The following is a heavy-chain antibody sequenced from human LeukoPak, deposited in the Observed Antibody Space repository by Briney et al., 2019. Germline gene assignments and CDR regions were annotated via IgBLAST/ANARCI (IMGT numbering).Heavy chain of an antibody. CDR1: GGSFSGYY. CDR2: INHSGST. Sequence: SETLSLTCAVYGGSFSGYYWSWIRQPPGKGLEWIGEINHSGSTNYNPSLKSRVTISVDTSKNQFSLKLSSVTAADTAVYYCARRSTYDSSGYYYPHFDYWGQGTLVTVSS. V-gene: IGHV4-34*01. D-gene: IGHD3-22*01. J-gene: IGHJ4*02. CDR3: ARRSTYDSSGYYYPHFDY.